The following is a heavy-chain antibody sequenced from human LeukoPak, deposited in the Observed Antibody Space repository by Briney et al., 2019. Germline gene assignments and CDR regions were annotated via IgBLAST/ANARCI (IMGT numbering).Heavy chain of an antibody. V-gene: IGHV3-23*01. D-gene: IGHD2-15*01. Sequence: GGSLRLSCAASGFAFHDYWMNWFRQAPGKGLEWVSAISGSGGSTYYADSVKGRFTISRDNSKNTLYLQMNSLRAEDTAVYYCAKGEDTVDYWGQGTLVTVSS. CDR2: ISGSGGST. J-gene: IGHJ4*02. CDR1: GFAFHDYW. CDR3: AKGEDTVDY.